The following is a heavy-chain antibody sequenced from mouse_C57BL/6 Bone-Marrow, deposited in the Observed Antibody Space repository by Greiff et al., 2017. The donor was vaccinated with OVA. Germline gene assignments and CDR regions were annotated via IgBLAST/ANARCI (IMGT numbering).Heavy chain of an antibody. CDR3: ARGLCLYAMDY. V-gene: IGHV1-26*01. J-gene: IGHJ4*01. CDR1: GYTFTDYY. CDR2: INPNNGGT. D-gene: IGHD6-5*01. Sequence: VQLQQSGPELVKPGASVKISCKASGYTFTDYYMTWVKQSHGKSLEWIGDINPNNGGTSYNQKLKGKATLTVGKSSSTAYMERRSLTSEDSAVNYCARGLCLYAMDYWGQGTSVTVSS.